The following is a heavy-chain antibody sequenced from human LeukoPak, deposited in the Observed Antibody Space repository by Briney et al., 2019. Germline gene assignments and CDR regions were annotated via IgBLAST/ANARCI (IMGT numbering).Heavy chain of an antibody. CDR3: ARTTEGYCRGRSCYSYYYYMDV. CDR2: IYYSGST. CDR1: GGSISSYY. V-gene: IGHV4-59*01. Sequence: SETLSLSCTVSGGSISSYYWSWIRQPPGKGLEWIGYIYYSGSTNYNPSLKSRVTISVDTSKNQFSLKLSSVTAADTAVYYCARTTEGYCRGRSCYSYYYYMDVWGKGTTVTVSS. D-gene: IGHD2-15*01. J-gene: IGHJ6*03.